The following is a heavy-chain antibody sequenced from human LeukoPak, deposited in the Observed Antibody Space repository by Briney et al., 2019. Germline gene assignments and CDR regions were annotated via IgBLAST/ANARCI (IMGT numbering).Heavy chain of an antibody. CDR1: GYTFTSYA. J-gene: IGHJ5*02. V-gene: IGHV1-2*02. D-gene: IGHD3-10*01. CDR2: INPNSGGT. CDR3: ARDRVTMVRGVIGWFDP. Sequence: GASVKVSCKASGYTFTSYAISWVRQAPGQGLEWMGWINPNSGGTNYAQKFQGRVTMTRDTSISTAYMELSRLRSDDTAVYYCARDRVTMVRGVIGWFDPWGQGTLVTVSS.